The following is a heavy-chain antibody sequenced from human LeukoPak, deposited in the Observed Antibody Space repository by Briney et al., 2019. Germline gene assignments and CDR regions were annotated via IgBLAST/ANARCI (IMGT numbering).Heavy chain of an antibody. CDR1: GFTLSSYS. Sequence: GGSLRLSCATSGFTLSSYSMNWVRQAPGKGLEWISYISSGSTTIYYADSVMGRFTISRDNAKNSLYLQMNSLRDEDTAVYYCARDVEQWLVRVYYFDYWGQGTLVTVSS. J-gene: IGHJ4*02. V-gene: IGHV3-48*02. CDR2: ISSGSTTI. D-gene: IGHD6-19*01. CDR3: ARDVEQWLVRVYYFDY.